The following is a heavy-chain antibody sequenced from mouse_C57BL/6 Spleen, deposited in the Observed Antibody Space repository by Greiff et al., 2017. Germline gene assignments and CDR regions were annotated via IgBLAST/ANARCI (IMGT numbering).Heavy chain of an antibody. D-gene: IGHD2-5*01. CDR1: GYAFSSSW. V-gene: IGHV1-82*01. CDR3: ARGDSNSYYFDY. J-gene: IGHJ2*01. Sequence: QVQLKESGPELVKPGASVKISCKASGYAFSSSWMNWVKQRPGKGLEWIGRIYPGDGDTNYNGKFKGKATLTADKSSSTAYMQLSSLTSEDSAVYFCARGDSNSYYFDYWGQGTTLTVSS. CDR2: IYPGDGDT.